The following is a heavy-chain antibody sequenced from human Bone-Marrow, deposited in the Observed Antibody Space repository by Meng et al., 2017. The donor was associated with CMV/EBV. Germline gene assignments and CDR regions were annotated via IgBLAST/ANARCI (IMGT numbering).Heavy chain of an antibody. D-gene: IGHD3-3*01. Sequence: SVKVSCKASGGTFSSYAISWVRQAPGQGLEWMGGIIPIFGTANYAQKFQGRVTITTDESTSTAYMELSSLRSEDTAVYYCARGSEGTPGTIFGVVICEYYYYGMDVWGQGTTVTVSS. CDR1: GGTFSSYA. J-gene: IGHJ6*02. V-gene: IGHV1-69*05. CDR3: ARGSEGTPGTIFGVVICEYYYYGMDV. CDR2: IIPIFGTA.